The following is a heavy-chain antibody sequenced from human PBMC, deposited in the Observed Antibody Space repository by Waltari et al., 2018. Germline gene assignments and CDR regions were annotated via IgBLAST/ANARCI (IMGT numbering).Heavy chain of an antibody. J-gene: IGHJ3*02. CDR2: YNHKRGGT. Sequence: QVQLVQSGAEVKKPGASVKVSCKASGYTFTGYYMHWVRQAPGQGLEWMGRYNHKRGGTNYEQKFQGRVTMTRDTSISTAYMELSRLISDDTAVYYCARGRGDPGSAFDIWGQGTMVTVSS. CDR3: ARGRGDPGSAFDI. CDR1: GYTFTGYY. V-gene: IGHV1-2*06. D-gene: IGHD3-10*01.